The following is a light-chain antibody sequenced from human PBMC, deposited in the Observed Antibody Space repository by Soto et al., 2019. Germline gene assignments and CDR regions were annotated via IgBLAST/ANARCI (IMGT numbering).Light chain of an antibody. Sequence: QSVLTQPPSVPGAPGQRVTISCTGRSSNIGAGYDVHWYQQLPGTAPKLLIYGNSNRPSGVPDRFSGSKSGASASLAITGLQSEDEAYYCCQPYDIIVSGYVVFGGGTKLTVL. CDR2: GNS. CDR1: SSNIGAGYD. J-gene: IGLJ2*01. V-gene: IGLV1-40*01. CDR3: QPYDIIVSGYVV.